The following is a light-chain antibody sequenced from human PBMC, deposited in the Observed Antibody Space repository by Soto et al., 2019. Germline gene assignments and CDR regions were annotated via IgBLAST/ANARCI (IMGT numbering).Light chain of an antibody. Sequence: DIQMTQSPSTLSASVRDRVTITCRASQTIDSWLAWYQQKPGKAPKILIYKASNLESWVPSRFSGTGSGTEFTLTISSLQPDDVATYYCQQYHSYPWTFGQGTKLEIK. J-gene: IGKJ2*02. V-gene: IGKV1-5*03. CDR1: QTIDSW. CDR3: QQYHSYPWT. CDR2: KAS.